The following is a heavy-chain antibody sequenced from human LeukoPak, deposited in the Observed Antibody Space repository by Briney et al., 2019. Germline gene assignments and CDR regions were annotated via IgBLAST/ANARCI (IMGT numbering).Heavy chain of an antibody. J-gene: IGHJ3*02. Sequence: PGGSLRLSCAASGFTFSSYSMNWVRQAPGKGLEWVSSISSSSSTIYYADSVKGRFTISRDNAKNSLYLQMNSLRAEDTAVYYCARVQGLLWFGELGAFDIWGQGTMVTVSS. CDR2: ISSSSSTI. CDR3: ARVQGLLWFGELGAFDI. CDR1: GFTFSSYS. D-gene: IGHD3-10*01. V-gene: IGHV3-48*01.